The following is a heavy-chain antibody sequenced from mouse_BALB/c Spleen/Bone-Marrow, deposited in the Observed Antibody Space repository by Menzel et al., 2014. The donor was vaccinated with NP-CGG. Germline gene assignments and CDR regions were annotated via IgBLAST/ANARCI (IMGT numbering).Heavy chain of an antibody. CDR3: TRGWDAMDY. CDR1: GYTFTDYE. D-gene: IGHD3-3*01. Sequence: QVQLKQSGAEPVRPWASVKLSCKALGYTFTDYEIHWVKQTPEHGLEWIGAIHPGSGGTAYNQKFKGKATLTVDKSSSTAHIELSSLTSETSAVYYCTRGWDAMDYWGQGTSVTVPS. CDR2: IHPGSGGT. J-gene: IGHJ4*01. V-gene: IGHV1-15*01.